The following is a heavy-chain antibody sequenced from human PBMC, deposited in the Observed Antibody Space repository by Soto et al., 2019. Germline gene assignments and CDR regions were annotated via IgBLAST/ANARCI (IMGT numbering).Heavy chain of an antibody. D-gene: IGHD2-21*02. CDR1: GFTFSNAW. CDR3: TFPATGGDLYYFDY. J-gene: IGHJ4*02. Sequence: GGSLRLSCAASGFTFSNAWMSWVRQAPGKGLEWVGRIKSKTDGGTTDYAAPVKGRFTISRDDSKNTLYLQMNSLKTEDTAVYYCTFPATGGDLYYFDYWGQGTLVTVSS. CDR2: IKSKTDGGTT. V-gene: IGHV3-15*01.